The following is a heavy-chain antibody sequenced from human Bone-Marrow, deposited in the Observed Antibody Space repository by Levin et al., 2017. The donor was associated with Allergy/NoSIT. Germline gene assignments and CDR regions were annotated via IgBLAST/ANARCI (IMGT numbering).Heavy chain of an antibody. D-gene: IGHD5-18*01. V-gene: IGHV3-23*01. J-gene: IGHJ5*02. CDR3: AQEKGYSYGYR. CDR2: ISGSGGRT. Sequence: GGSLRLSCAASGFTFSNYDMSWVRQAPGKGLEWVSAISGSGGRTYYADSVKGRFTISRDNSKNTLNLQMNSLRAEDTAVYYCAQEKGYSYGYRWGQGTLVTVSS. CDR1: GFTFSNYD.